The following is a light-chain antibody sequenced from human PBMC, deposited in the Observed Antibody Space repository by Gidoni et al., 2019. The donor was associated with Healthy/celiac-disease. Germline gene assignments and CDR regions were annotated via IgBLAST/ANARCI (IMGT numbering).Light chain of an antibody. CDR3: QQYNSYWT. J-gene: IGKJ1*01. V-gene: IGKV1-5*03. CDR2: KAS. Sequence: DIQMTKSPSTLSASVGERVTITCRASQSISSWLAWYQQKPGKAPKLLIYKASSLESGVPSRFSGSGSGTEFTLTISSLQPDDFATYYCQQYNSYWTFGQGTKVEIK. CDR1: QSISSW.